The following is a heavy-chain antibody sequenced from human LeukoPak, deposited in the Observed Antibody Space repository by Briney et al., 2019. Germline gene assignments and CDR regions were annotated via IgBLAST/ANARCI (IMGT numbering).Heavy chain of an antibody. V-gene: IGHV4-61*02. CDR2: VSAIGST. J-gene: IGHJ4*02. Sequence: SQTLSLTCTVSGGSLSSSSDYWNWIRQPAGKGLEWIGRVSAIGSTNQNPSLKSRVSISVDTSKNQFSLKLTSVTAADTAVYYCARDGGYSGYKVFFGSWGQGTLVTVSS. CDR1: GGSLSSSSDY. D-gene: IGHD5-12*01. CDR3: ARDGGYSGYKVFFGS.